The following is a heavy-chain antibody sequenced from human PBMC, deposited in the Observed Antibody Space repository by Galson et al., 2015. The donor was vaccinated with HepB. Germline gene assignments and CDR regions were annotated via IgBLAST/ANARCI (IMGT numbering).Heavy chain of an antibody. Sequence: SLRLSCAASGFTFSSYGMHWVRQAPGKGLEWVAVIWYDGSNKYYADSVKGRFTISRDNSKNTLYLQMNSLRAEDTAVYYCARGGRLLWFGELDYMDVWGKGTTVTVSS. CDR1: GFTFSSYG. V-gene: IGHV3-33*01. CDR2: IWYDGSNK. D-gene: IGHD3-10*01. J-gene: IGHJ6*03. CDR3: ARGGRLLWFGELDYMDV.